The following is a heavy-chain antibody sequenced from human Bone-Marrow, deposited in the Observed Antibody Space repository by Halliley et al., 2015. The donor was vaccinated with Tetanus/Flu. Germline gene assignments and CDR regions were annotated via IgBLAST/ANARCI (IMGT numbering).Heavy chain of an antibody. CDR3: ARLAPGIYRRPFDL. Sequence: LEWIGTIDYSGKTYDSPSLKSRVPISVDPSNSQLSLRLNSMTAAETAVYYCARLAPGIYRRPFDLWGQGALVTVSA. J-gene: IGHJ4*02. V-gene: IGHV4-39*01. CDR2: IDYSGKT.